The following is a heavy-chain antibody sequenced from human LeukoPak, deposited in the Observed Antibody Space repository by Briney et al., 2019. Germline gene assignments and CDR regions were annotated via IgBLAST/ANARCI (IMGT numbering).Heavy chain of an antibody. CDR1: GFTFSSYA. J-gene: IGHJ4*02. CDR3: AKGWMDYYDSSGYYYAPFDY. D-gene: IGHD3-22*01. Sequence: PGGSLRLSCEASGFTFSSYAMSWVRQAPGKGLEWISAISGSGGSTYYADSVKGRFTISRDNSKNTLYLQMNSLRAEDTAVYYCAKGWMDYYDSSGYYYAPFDYWGQGTLVTVSS. CDR2: ISGSGGST. V-gene: IGHV3-23*01.